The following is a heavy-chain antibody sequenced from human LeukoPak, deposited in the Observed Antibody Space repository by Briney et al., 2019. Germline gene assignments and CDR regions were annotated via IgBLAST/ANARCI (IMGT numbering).Heavy chain of an antibody. CDR1: GFTFSRYW. Sequence: GGSLRLSCAASGFTFSRYWMTWVRQAPGKGLEWVANIKQDGSEKYYVGSVMGRFTISRGNAKNSLFLQMNSLRAEDTAVYYCARPHSISGDDAFDIWGHGTMVSVSS. CDR2: IKQDGSEK. CDR3: ARPHSISGDDAFDI. D-gene: IGHD3-3*01. V-gene: IGHV3-7*01. J-gene: IGHJ3*02.